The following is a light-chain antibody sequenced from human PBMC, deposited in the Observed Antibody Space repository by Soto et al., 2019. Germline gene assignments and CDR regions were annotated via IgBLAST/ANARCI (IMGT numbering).Light chain of an antibody. J-gene: IGLJ2*01. Sequence: QSALTQPASVSGSPGQSITFSCTGTSSDVGSYNYVSWYQQHPGKAPKLMIYDVSNRPSGVSNRFPGSKSGNTASLTISGLQAEDEADYYCRSYTSSSTLVFGGGTKVTVL. CDR2: DVS. CDR3: RSYTSSSTLV. CDR1: SSDVGSYNY. V-gene: IGLV2-14*03.